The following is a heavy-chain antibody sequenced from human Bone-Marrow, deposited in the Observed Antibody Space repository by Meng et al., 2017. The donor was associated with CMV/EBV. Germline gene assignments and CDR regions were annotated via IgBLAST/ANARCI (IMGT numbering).Heavy chain of an antibody. D-gene: IGHD3-10*01. J-gene: IGHJ4*02. CDR1: GGSFSGYY. V-gene: IGHV4-34*01. CDR2: INHSGIT. Sequence: ESLKISCAVYGGSFSGYYWSWIRQPPGKGLEWIGEINHSGITNYNPSLKSRVTISGDTSKNQFSLKLSSVTAADTAVYYCARAGAYYYGSVLNRWGQGTLVTVSS. CDR3: ARAGAYYYGSVLNR.